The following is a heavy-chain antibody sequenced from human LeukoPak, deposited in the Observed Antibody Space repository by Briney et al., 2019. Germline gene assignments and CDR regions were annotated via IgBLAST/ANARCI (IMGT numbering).Heavy chain of an antibody. CDR3: AKEGTYYYGSGSYQYYFDY. D-gene: IGHD3-10*01. CDR2: ISGTGGST. V-gene: IGHV3-23*01. J-gene: IGHJ4*02. CDR1: GFTFSSYA. Sequence: GGSLRLSCATSGFTFSSYAMSWVRQAPGKGLEWVSAISGTGGSTYYADSVRGRFIISRDNSKNTMSLQMNSLRAEDTAVYYCAKEGTYYYGSGSYQYYFDYWGQGPLVPVSS.